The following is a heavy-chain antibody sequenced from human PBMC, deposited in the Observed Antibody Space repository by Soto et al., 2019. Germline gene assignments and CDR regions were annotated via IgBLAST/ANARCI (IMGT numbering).Heavy chain of an antibody. CDR2: ISGSGGST. J-gene: IGHJ4*02. D-gene: IGHD2-2*01. V-gene: IGHV3-23*01. CDR3: AKESKGRYCSSTSCPY. CDR1: GFTFSSYA. Sequence: PGGSLRLSCAASGFTFSSYAMSWVRQAPGKGLEWVSAISGSGGSTYYADSVKGRFSISRDNSKNTLYLQMNSLRAEDTAVYYCAKESKGRYCSSTSCPYWGQGTLVTVSS.